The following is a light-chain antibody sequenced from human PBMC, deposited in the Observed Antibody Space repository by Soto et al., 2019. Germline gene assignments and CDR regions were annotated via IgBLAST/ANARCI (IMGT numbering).Light chain of an antibody. J-gene: IGKJ4*01. CDR1: QSISSY. CDR2: AAS. Sequence: DIQMTQSPSSLSASVGDRVTITCRASQSISSYLNWYQQKPGKAPKLLIYAASTLQSGVPSRFSGSGSGTEFTLTISSLQPEDFATYYCQQLNSYPPKLTFGGGTKVDI. CDR3: QQLNSYPPKLT. V-gene: IGKV1-9*01.